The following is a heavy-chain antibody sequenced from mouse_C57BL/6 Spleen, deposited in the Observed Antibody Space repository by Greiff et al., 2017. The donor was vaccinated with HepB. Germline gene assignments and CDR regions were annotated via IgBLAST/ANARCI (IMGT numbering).Heavy chain of an antibody. D-gene: IGHD2-5*01. CDR2: IDPEDGDT. CDR3: TGYSNYVTFAY. CDR1: GFNIKDYY. J-gene: IGHJ3*01. Sequence: DVQLQESGAELVRPGASVKLSCTASGFNIKDYYMHWVKQRPEQGLEWIGRIDPEDGDTEYAPKFQGKATMTADTSSNTAYLQLSSLTSEDTAVYYCTGYSNYVTFAYWGQGTLVTVSA. V-gene: IGHV14-1*01.